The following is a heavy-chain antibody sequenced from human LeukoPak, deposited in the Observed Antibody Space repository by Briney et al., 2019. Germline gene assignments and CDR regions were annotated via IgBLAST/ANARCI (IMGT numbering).Heavy chain of an antibody. J-gene: IGHJ4*02. CDR3: AKDLSQQLAYFDY. D-gene: IGHD6-13*01. Sequence: GGSLRLSCAASGFTVSSNYMSWVRQAPGKGLEWVSVIYSGGSTYYADSVKGRFTISRDNSKNTLYLQMNSLRGEDTAVYYCAKDLSQQLAYFDYWGQGTQVTVSS. CDR2: IYSGGST. V-gene: IGHV3-53*01. CDR1: GFTVSSNY.